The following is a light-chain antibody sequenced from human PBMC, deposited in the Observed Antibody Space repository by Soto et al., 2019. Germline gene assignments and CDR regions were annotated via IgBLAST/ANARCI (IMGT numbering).Light chain of an antibody. Sequence: QSALTQPAFVSGSPGQSITISCTGTASDIGNYNWVSWYQQHPGKAPKLFIYEVTRRPSGVSTRFSGSKSGNTTSLPTSVLQDDDEDHDYCPSYSAENTNWLFGGGTKLTVL. CDR3: PSYSAENTNWL. J-gene: IGLJ3*02. CDR2: EVT. CDR1: ASDIGNYNW. V-gene: IGLV2-14*01.